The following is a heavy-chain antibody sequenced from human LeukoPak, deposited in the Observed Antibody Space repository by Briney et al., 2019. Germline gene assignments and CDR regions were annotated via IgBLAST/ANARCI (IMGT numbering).Heavy chain of an antibody. V-gene: IGHV4-59*01. J-gene: IGHJ4*02. CDR3: ARLFWSDSHSFDY. CDR1: GGSTSSYY. D-gene: IGHD3-3*01. CDR2: IHYSGST. Sequence: SETLSLTCIVSGGSTSSYYWSWIRQPPGKGLEWIGYIHYSGSTNYNPSLKSRVTISLDTSKNQFSLKLSSVTAADTAVYYYARLFWSDSHSFDYWGQGTLVTVSS.